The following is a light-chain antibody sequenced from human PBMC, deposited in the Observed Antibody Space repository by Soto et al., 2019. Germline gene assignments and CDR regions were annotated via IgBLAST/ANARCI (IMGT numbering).Light chain of an antibody. V-gene: IGKV3-15*01. J-gene: IGKJ4*01. CDR3: QQYNSWPPLT. CDR1: QSVSSN. CDR2: VAS. Sequence: EIVMTQSPATLSVSPGERATLSCRASQSVSSNLAWYQQKPGQPPRLLIYVASTRATGIPARFSGSGSGTEFTLTISSLQSEDLAVYYCQQYNSWPPLTFGGGTKVEIK.